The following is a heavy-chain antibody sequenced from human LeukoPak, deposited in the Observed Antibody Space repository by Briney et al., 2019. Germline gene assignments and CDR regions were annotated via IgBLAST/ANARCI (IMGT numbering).Heavy chain of an antibody. CDR3: ARTPYQLPRGTLDY. J-gene: IGHJ4*02. CDR2: IKEDGSER. D-gene: IGHD2-2*01. Sequence: GGSLTLSCAASGFTFSSYWMGWVRQAPGKGLEWVAYIKEDGSERHCVDSVKGRFTVSRDNAKNSVYLQMDSLRAEDTAVYYCARTPYQLPRGTLDYWGQGTLVTVSS. V-gene: IGHV3-7*01. CDR1: GFTFSSYW.